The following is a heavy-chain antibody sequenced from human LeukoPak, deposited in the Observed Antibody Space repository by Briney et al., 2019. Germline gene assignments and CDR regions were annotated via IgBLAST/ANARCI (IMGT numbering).Heavy chain of an antibody. CDR1: GFTFSSYW. CDR2: IKQDGSEK. V-gene: IGHV3-7*01. J-gene: IGHJ4*02. Sequence: PGGSLRLSCAASGFTFSSYWMSWVRQAPGKGLEWVANIKQDGSEKYYVDSVKGRFTISRDNAKNSLYLQMNSLRAEDTAVYYCAKDRHEVNFDYWGQGTLVTVSS. D-gene: IGHD4-23*01. CDR3: AKDRHEVNFDY.